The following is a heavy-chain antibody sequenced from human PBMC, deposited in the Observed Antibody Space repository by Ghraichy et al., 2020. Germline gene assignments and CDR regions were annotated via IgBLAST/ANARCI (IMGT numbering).Heavy chain of an antibody. CDR1: GFDFSGYA. J-gene: IGHJ4*02. Sequence: GGSLRLSCAASGFDFSGYAMSWVRQAPGKGLEWVSVISNGRGGATYYADSVKGRFTISKDNSKNTLYLQMNNLRAADAAVYYWAKKQGGHISSCYSDSWGQGTQVTVSS. CDR3: AKKQGGHISSCYSDS. CDR2: ISNGRGGAT. V-gene: IGHV3-23*01. D-gene: IGHD2-21*01.